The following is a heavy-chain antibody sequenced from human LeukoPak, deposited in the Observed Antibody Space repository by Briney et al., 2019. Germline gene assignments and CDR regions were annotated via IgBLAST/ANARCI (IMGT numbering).Heavy chain of an antibody. V-gene: IGHV4-59*12. D-gene: IGHD2-21*02. CDR1: GGSISDYS. CDR3: ARDPIAYCGADCYSD. CDR2: IYYSGSA. J-gene: IGHJ4*02. Sequence: SETLSLTCTVSGGSISDYSWSWIRQPPGKGLEWIGNIYYSGSANHNPSLKSRVTISRDTSKNQFSLKLTSVTAADTAVYYCARDPIAYCGADCYSDWGQGTLVTVSS.